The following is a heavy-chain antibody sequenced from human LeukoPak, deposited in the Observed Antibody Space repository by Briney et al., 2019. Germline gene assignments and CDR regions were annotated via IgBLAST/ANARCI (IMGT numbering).Heavy chain of an antibody. Sequence: SETLSLTCTVSGGSISSYYWSWIRQPPGKGLEWIGYIYYSGSTNYNPSLKSRVTMSVDTSKNQFSLNLSSLTAADTAVYYCARGPSSGWCLFDYWGQGTLVTVSS. D-gene: IGHD6-19*01. CDR2: IYYSGST. CDR1: GGSISSYY. J-gene: IGHJ4*02. V-gene: IGHV4-59*12. CDR3: ARGPSSGWCLFDY.